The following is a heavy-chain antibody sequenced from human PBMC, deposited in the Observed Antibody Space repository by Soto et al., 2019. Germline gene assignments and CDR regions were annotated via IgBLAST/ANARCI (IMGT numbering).Heavy chain of an antibody. CDR2: IYYSGST. J-gene: IGHJ6*02. V-gene: IGHV4-31*03. D-gene: IGHD3-10*01. CDR3: AREGPRDYYGSGSYSNYYYGMDV. CDR1: GGSISSGGYY. Sequence: SETLSLTCTVSGGSISSGGYYWSWIRQHPGKGLERIGYIYYSGSTYYNPSLKSRVTISVDTSKNQFSLKLSSVTAADTAVYYCAREGPRDYYGSGSYSNYYYGMDVWGQGTTVTVSS.